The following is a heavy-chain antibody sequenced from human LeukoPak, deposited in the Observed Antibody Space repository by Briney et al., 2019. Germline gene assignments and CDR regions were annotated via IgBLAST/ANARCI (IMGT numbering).Heavy chain of an antibody. Sequence: GGSLRLSCAASGFTVSSTYMNWVRQAPGKGLEWVSLINSVGSTYYADSVKGRFTISRDNSKSTLYLQMNTLRAEDTAVYYCAKRYLGASGSYNFDYWGQGTLVTVSS. CDR1: GFTVSSTY. CDR3: AKRYLGASGSYNFDY. V-gene: IGHV3-66*04. D-gene: IGHD1-26*01. J-gene: IGHJ4*02. CDR2: INSVGST.